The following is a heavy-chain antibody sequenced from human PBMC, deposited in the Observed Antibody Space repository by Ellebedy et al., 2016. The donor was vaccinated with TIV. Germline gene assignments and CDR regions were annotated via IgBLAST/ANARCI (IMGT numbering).Heavy chain of an antibody. V-gene: IGHV4-59*01. D-gene: IGHD6-13*01. CDR3: ARDTSSWYDPDFFDY. CDR1: GGSIRSYY. Sequence: MPSETLSLTCTVSGGSIRSYYWSWIRQPPGKGLEWIGYISYSGSTNYNPSLKSRVTISVDTSKNQFSLKLSSVTAADTAVYYCARDTSSWYDPDFFDYWGQGTLVTVSS. CDR2: ISYSGST. J-gene: IGHJ4*02.